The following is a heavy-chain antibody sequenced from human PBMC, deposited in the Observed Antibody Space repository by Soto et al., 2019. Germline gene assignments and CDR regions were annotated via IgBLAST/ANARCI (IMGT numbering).Heavy chain of an antibody. V-gene: IGHV3-30-3*01. Sequence: QVQLVEPGGGVVQPGRSLRLSCAASGFTFSSYAMHWVRQAPGKGLEWVAVISYDGSNKYYADSVKGRFTISRDNSKNTLYLQMNSLGAEDTAVYYWARELSAGRGYYYVGMDVWGQGTTVTVSS. D-gene: IGHD6-13*01. CDR2: ISYDGSNK. CDR1: GFTFSSYA. CDR3: ARELSAGRGYYYVGMDV. J-gene: IGHJ6*02.